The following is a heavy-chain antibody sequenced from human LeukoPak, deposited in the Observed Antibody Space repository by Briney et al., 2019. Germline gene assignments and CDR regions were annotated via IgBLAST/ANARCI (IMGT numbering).Heavy chain of an antibody. CDR3: ARGGLLWSGEYRIDY. CDR2: ISSSSSYI. J-gene: IGHJ4*02. V-gene: IGHV3-21*01. CDR1: GFTFCRYS. Sequence: GSLRLSWAASGFTFCRYSMSWVRQAPGKGLQWVSSISSSSSYIYYADSVKGRFTISRANAKHSMYLPMNSLRAEDTTEYYCARGGLLWSGEYRIDYWGQGTMVTVSS. D-gene: IGHD3-10*01.